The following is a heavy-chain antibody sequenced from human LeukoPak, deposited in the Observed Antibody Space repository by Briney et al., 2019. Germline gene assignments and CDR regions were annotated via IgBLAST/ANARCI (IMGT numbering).Heavy chain of an antibody. J-gene: IGHJ5*02. CDR3: ARGLSSSWYWFDP. D-gene: IGHD6-13*01. V-gene: IGHV4-39*01. CDR2: IYYSGST. Sequence: SETLSLTCTVSGGSISSSSYYWGWIRQPPGKGLEWIGSIYYSGSTYYNPSLKSRVTISIDTSKNQFSLKLSSVTAADTAVYYCARGLSSSWYWFDPWGQGTLVTVSS. CDR1: GGSISSSSYY.